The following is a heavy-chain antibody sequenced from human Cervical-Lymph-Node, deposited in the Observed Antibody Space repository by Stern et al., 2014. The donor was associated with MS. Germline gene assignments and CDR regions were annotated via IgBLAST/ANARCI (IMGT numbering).Heavy chain of an antibody. Sequence: VHLVESGAEVKKPGASVMVSCKASRFTFTAYYMHWVRQAPGQGLEWMGRINCNTGGTDYEQNLQGRVTMTRDTSNTTAYMELSGLTFDDTALYYCVRQGLSGAFDIWGQGTMVIVSS. J-gene: IGHJ3*02. V-gene: IGHV1-2*06. CDR1: RFTFTAYY. CDR2: INCNTGGT. CDR3: VRQGLSGAFDI. D-gene: IGHD2/OR15-2a*01.